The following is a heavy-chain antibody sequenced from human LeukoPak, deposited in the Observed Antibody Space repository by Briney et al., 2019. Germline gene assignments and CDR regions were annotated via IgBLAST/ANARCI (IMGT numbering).Heavy chain of an antibody. D-gene: IGHD3-22*01. CDR3: ARTVYYDSSGYYSPRSYYFDY. CDR2: ISSSSSTI. J-gene: IGHJ4*02. CDR1: GFTFSSYS. V-gene: IGHV3-48*02. Sequence: PGRSPRLSCAASGFTFSSYSMNWVRQAPGKGLEWVSYISSSSSTIYYADSVKGRFTISRDNAKNSLYLQMNSLRDEDTAVYYCARTVYYDSSGYYSPRSYYFDYWGQGTLVTVSS.